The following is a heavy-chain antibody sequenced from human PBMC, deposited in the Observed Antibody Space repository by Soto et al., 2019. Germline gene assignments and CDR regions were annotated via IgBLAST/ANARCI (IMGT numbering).Heavy chain of an antibody. CDR1: GFTFSSYA. CDR2: ISSNGGST. Sequence: PGGSLRLSCAASGFTFSSYAMHWVRQAPGKGLEYVSAISSNGGSTYYANSVKGRFTISRDNSKNTLYLQMGSLRAEDMAVYYCARDYCSGGSCYAWAFDIWGQGTMVTVSS. J-gene: IGHJ3*02. D-gene: IGHD2-15*01. CDR3: ARDYCSGGSCYAWAFDI. V-gene: IGHV3-64*01.